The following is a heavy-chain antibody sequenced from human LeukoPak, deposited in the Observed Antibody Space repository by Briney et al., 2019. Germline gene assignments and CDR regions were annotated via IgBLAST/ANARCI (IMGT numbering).Heavy chain of an antibody. CDR3: ARAYYESSAYRHAVYFDY. CDR2: INPSDDST. D-gene: IGHD3-22*01. Sequence: PLASVKVSCKASGYTFNSSYMHWVRQAPGQGLEWMGIINPSDDSTRYAQKFQGRVTMTKDTSTNTVYMHLSSLSSDDTAVYYCARAYYESSAYRHAVYFDYWGQGTLVTVSS. CDR1: GYTFNSSY. V-gene: IGHV1-46*02. J-gene: IGHJ4*02.